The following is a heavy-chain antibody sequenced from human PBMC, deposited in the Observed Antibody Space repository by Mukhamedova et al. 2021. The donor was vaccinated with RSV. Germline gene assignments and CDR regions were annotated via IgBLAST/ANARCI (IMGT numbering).Heavy chain of an antibody. CDR2: ISATGGNT. J-gene: IGHJ4*02. Sequence: VRQVPGKGLEGVAAISATGGNTYYADSVKGRFTISRDNSKNTVYLQMDSLRAEDTAVYYCAKQIGSCGGGSCYFDSWGQGTLVTAS. CDR3: AKQIGSCGGGSCYFDS. V-gene: IGHV3-23*01. D-gene: IGHD2-15*01.